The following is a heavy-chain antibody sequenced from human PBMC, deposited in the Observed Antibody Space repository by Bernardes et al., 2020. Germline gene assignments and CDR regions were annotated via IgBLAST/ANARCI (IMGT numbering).Heavy chain of an antibody. CDR2: IYSSGRT. CDR1: GVSIGSYS. Sequence: SETLSLTCTVSGVSIGSYSWSWIRQPPGKGLEWIGYIYSSGRTNYNPSLMSRVTISLDTSKNQFSLKLSSVTATDTAIYYCARVTYRSNYGYFYYYYYGMDLWGRGTTVTGSS. D-gene: IGHD4-17*01. V-gene: IGHV4-59*01. J-gene: IGHJ6*02. CDR3: ARVTYRSNYGYFYYYYYGMDL.